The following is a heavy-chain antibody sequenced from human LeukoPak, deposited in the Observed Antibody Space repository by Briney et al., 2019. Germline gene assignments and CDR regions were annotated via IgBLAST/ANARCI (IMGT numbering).Heavy chain of an antibody. CDR2: IWYDGGNK. J-gene: IGHJ6*02. CDR1: GFTFSSYG. D-gene: IGHD6-19*01. Sequence: AGRSLRLSCAASGFTFSSYGMHWVRQAPGKGLEWVAVIWYDGGNKYYADSVKGRFTISRDNSKNTLYLQMNSLRAEDTAVYYCARDLTAVAGYPYYYGMDVWGQGTTVTVSS. V-gene: IGHV3-33*01. CDR3: ARDLTAVAGYPYYYGMDV.